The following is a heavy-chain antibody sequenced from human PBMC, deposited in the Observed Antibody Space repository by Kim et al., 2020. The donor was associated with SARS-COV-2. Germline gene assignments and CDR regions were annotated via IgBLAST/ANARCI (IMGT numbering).Heavy chain of an antibody. Sequence: GGSLRLSCAASGFTFDDYAMHWVRQAPGKGLEWVSGISWNSGSIGYADSVKGRFTIPRDNAKNSLYLQMNSLRAEDTALYYCAKDIRSCSGGSCFDYYYYGMDVWGQGTTVTVSS. CDR3: AKDIRSCSGGSCFDYYYYGMDV. CDR1: GFTFDDYA. CDR2: ISWNSGSI. V-gene: IGHV3-9*01. D-gene: IGHD2-15*01. J-gene: IGHJ6*02.